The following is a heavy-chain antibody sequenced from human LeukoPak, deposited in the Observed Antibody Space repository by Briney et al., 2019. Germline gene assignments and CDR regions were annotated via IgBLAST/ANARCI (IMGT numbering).Heavy chain of an antibody. Sequence: SETLSLTCTVSGGSISSGDYYWSWIRQSPGKGLEWIGYIHYSGSTYYNPSLKSRVTVSVDTSKNQFSLKLSSVTAADTAVYYRARDMGYGDYFDYWGQGTLVTVSS. D-gene: IGHD4-17*01. V-gene: IGHV4-30-4*01. CDR1: GGSISSGDYY. J-gene: IGHJ4*02. CDR2: IHYSGST. CDR3: ARDMGYGDYFDY.